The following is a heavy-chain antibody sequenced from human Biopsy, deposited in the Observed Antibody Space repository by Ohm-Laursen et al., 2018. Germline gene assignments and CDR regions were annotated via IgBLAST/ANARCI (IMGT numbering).Heavy chain of an antibody. D-gene: IGHD3-10*01. CDR2: INPNSGVT. V-gene: IGHV1-2*02. CDR3: ARDPRYGYGSYFDY. J-gene: IGHJ4*02. CDR1: GDSFSNYA. Sequence: SVKVSCKASGDSFSNYAISWVRQAPGQGLEWMGWINPNSGVTNYAQRFQGRVTMTRDTSISTAYMELSRLRSDDTAVYYCARDPRYGYGSYFDYWGQGTLVAVSS.